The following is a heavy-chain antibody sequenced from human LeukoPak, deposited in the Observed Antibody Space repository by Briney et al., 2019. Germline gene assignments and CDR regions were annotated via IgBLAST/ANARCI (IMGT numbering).Heavy chain of an antibody. CDR2: VNQEGKDK. D-gene: IGHD2-2*01. CDR1: GFTFSNYW. Sequence: GGSLRLLCAASGFTFSNYWMNWVRQAPGKGLEWVANVNQEGKDKYYVDSVKGRFTISRDNAKNSLYLQMNSLRAEDTAVYYCARRAITSAWGTLFDYWGQGTLVTVSS. CDR3: ARRAITSAWGTLFDY. V-gene: IGHV3-7*04. J-gene: IGHJ4*02.